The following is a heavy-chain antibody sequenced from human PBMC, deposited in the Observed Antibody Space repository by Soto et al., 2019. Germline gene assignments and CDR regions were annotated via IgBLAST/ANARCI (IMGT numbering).Heavy chain of an antibody. V-gene: IGHV3-7*05. CDR3: ARDVSPGSSSLYLDAFHI. J-gene: IGHJ3*02. CDR2: INRDGSKK. Sequence: EVQLEESGGDLVQPGGSLRLSCAASGFTLSAYWMTWVRQAPGKGLEWVANINRDGSKKSYLDSVRGRFTISRDNVGNSLYLHMDSLRADDTALYYCARDVSPGSSSLYLDAFHIWGQGTMVTVSS. D-gene: IGHD6-13*01. CDR1: GFTLSAYW.